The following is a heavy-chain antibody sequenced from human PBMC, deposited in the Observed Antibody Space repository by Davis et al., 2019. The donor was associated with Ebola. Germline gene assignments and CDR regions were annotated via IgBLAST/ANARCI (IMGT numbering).Heavy chain of an antibody. CDR3: ARLLAYYYDSSGYYTANAFDI. Sequence: SETLSLTCTVSGGSISSYYWSWIRQPPGKGLEWIGYIYYSGSTNYNPSLKSRVTISVHTSKNQFSLNLGSVTAADTAVYYCARLLAYYYDSSGYYTANAFDIWGQGTMVTVSS. J-gene: IGHJ3*02. D-gene: IGHD3-22*01. CDR1: GGSISSYY. V-gene: IGHV4-59*01. CDR2: IYYSGST.